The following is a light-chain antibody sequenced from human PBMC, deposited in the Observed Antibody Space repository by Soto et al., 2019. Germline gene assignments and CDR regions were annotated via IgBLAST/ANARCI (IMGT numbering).Light chain of an antibody. Sequence: QSALTQPASVSGSPGQSITISCTGTSSDVGNSDYVSWYQHHPGKAPKLMIYGVTNRPSGVSNRFSGSKSGNTASLTISGVQAEDEADYYCSSSANGTPSHLVFGGGTKLTVL. CDR3: SSSANGTPSHLV. V-gene: IGLV2-14*03. CDR1: SSDVGNSDY. CDR2: GVT. J-gene: IGLJ2*01.